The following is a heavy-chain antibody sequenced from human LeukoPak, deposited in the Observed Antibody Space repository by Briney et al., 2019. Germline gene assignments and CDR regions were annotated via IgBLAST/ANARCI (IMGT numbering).Heavy chain of an antibody. CDR3: ARRLTN. CDR1: GGTFSGYY. V-gene: IGHV4-34*01. D-gene: IGHD1-14*01. Sequence: PSETLSLTCAVYGGTFSGYYRSWIRQPPGKGLEWIGEINHSGSTNYNTSLKSRVTISVDTSKNQFSLKLSSVTAADTAVYYCARRLTNWGQGTLVTVSS. CDR2: INHSGST. J-gene: IGHJ4*02.